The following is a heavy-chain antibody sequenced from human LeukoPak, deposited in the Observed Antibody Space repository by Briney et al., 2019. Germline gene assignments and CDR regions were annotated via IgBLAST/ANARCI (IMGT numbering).Heavy chain of an antibody. J-gene: IGHJ5*02. V-gene: IGHV3-23*01. CDR2: LSSNGGST. D-gene: IGHD6-19*01. CDR3: AKEVLAVAGSGNWFDA. Sequence: PVGSLTLACNTSAYTFSSFAMDWIRQASRKGQQWVSALSSNGGSTYYADYVKGRFIISRDNSGNTLYLQMNSLRVEDTAVYDCAKEVLAVAGSGNWFDAWGQGTLVTVSS. CDR1: AYTFSSFA.